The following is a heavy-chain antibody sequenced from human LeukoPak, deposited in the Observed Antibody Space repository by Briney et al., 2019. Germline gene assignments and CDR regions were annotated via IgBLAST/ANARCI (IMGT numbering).Heavy chain of an antibody. CDR2: IGSSSTYI. D-gene: IGHD4/OR15-4a*01. CDR1: TFTLSSHT. Sequence: GGSLRLSCAASTFTLSSHTMNWVRQAPGKGLEWVSSIGSSSTYINYADSVKGRFTISRDNAKNSMALQMNSLRAEDTAVYYCARVRFAGPQAFDIWGQGTMVTVAS. J-gene: IGHJ3*02. CDR3: ARVRFAGPQAFDI. V-gene: IGHV3-21*01.